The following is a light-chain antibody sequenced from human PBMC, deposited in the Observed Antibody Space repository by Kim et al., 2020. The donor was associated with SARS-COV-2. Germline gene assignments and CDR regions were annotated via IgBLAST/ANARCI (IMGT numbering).Light chain of an antibody. CDR2: DNN. Sequence: GHKVTLSCSGTSSDIGNNYVSWYQQLPGTAPKLLIYDNNKRPSGIPNRFSGSKSGTSTTLGITGLQTGDEADYYCGTWDSSLSAVVFGGGTQLTVL. J-gene: IGLJ2*01. CDR3: GTWDSSLSAVV. CDR1: SSDIGNNY. V-gene: IGLV1-51*01.